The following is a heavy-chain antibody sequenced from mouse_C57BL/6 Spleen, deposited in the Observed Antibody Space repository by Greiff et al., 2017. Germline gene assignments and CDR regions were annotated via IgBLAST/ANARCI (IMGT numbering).Heavy chain of an antibody. J-gene: IGHJ4*01. CDR2: IDPNSGGT. CDR1: GYTFTSYW. D-gene: IGHD2-5*01. CDR3: SRGSYYSNNYAMDY. V-gene: IGHV1-72*01. Sequence: QVQLQQPGAELVKPGASVKLSCKASGYTFTSYWMHWVKQRPGRGLEWIGRIDPNSGGTKYNEKFKSKATLTVDKPSSTAYMQLSSLTSEDSAVYYCSRGSYYSNNYAMDYWGQGTSVTVSS.